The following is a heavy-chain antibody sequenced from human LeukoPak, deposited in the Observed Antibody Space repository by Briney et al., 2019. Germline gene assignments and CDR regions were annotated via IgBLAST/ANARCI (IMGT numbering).Heavy chain of an antibody. CDR1: GYSISSGYY. V-gene: IGHV4-38-2*02. CDR3: ARDPVDIVATTNDAFDI. D-gene: IGHD5-12*01. CDR2: IYHSGST. Sequence: RPSETLSLTCTVSGYSISSGYYWGWIRQPPGKGLEWIGSIYHSGSTYYNPSLKSRVTISVDTSKNQFSLKLSSVTAADTAVYYCARDPVDIVATTNDAFDIWGQGTMVTVSS. J-gene: IGHJ3*02.